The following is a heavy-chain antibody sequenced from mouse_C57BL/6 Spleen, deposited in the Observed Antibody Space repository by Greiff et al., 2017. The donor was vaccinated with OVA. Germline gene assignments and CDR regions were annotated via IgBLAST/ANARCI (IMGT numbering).Heavy chain of an antibody. CDR2: IYPGDGDT. CDR3: ARGGSLRAMDY. D-gene: IGHD1-1*01. CDR1: GYAFSSYW. Sequence: QVQLKQSGAELVKPGASVKISCKASGYAFSSYWMNWVKQRPGKGLEWIGQIYPGDGDTNYNGKFKGKATLTADKSSSTAYMQLSSLTSEDSAVYFCARGGSLRAMDYWGQGTSVTVSS. V-gene: IGHV1-80*01. J-gene: IGHJ4*01.